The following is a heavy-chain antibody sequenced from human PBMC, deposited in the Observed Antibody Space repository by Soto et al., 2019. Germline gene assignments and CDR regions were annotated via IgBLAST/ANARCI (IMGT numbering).Heavy chain of an antibody. Sequence: PGGSLRLSCAASGFTFSNAWMNWVRQAPGKGLEWVGRIKSKTDGGTTDYAAPVKGRFTISRDDSKNTLYLQMNSLRAEDTAVYYCAKQTRRCSGGSCYLYYYYYYGMDVWGQGTTVTVSS. J-gene: IGHJ6*02. CDR2: IKSKTDGGTT. D-gene: IGHD2-15*01. CDR3: AKQTRRCSGGSCYLYYYYYYGMDV. CDR1: GFTFSNAW. V-gene: IGHV3-15*07.